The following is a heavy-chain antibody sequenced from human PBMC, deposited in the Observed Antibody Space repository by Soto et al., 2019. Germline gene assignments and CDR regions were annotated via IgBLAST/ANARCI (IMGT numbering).Heavy chain of an antibody. CDR2: MYYTGST. V-gene: IGHV4-39*01. D-gene: IGHD3-22*01. CDR1: GGSITSSNYF. Sequence: SETLSLTCTVSGGSITSSNYFWGWMRQPPWKGLEWIGTMYYTGSTYYNPSLRSRVTISIDTSKNQFSLKLNSVTAADTAVYYCARASNYYDSSGFSRNFDDWRQRTQVTLAS. J-gene: IGHJ4*02. CDR3: ARASNYYDSSGFSRNFDD.